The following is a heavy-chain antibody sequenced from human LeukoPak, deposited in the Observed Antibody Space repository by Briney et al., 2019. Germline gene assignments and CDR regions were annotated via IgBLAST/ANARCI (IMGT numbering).Heavy chain of an antibody. J-gene: IGHJ4*02. V-gene: IGHV1-24*01. Sequence: ASVKVSCKVSGYTLTELSMHWVRQAPGKGLEWMGGFDPEDGETIYAQKFQGRVTMTEDTSTDTAYMELSSLRSEDTAVYYCAAYLCSGGSCYSALDYWGQGTLVTVSS. CDR3: AAYLCSGGSCYSALDY. D-gene: IGHD2-15*01. CDR2: FDPEDGET. CDR1: GYTLTELS.